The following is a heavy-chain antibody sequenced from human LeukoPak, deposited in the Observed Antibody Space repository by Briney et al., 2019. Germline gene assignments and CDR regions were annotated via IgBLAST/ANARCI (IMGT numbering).Heavy chain of an antibody. CDR3: AGTKYSSGYYYYYGMDV. Sequence: PSETLSLTCTVSGGSISSYYWSWIRQPPGKGLEWIGYIYYSGSTNYNPSLKSRVTISVDTSKNQFSLKLSSVTAADTAVYYCAGTKYSSGYYYYYGMDVWGQGTTVTVSS. CDR2: IYYSGST. CDR1: GGSISSYY. J-gene: IGHJ6*02. V-gene: IGHV4-59*08. D-gene: IGHD6-19*01.